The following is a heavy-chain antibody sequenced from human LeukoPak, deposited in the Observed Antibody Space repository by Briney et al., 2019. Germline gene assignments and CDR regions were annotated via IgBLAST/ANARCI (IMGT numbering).Heavy chain of an antibody. CDR3: ATVPPPWTEFGNWFDP. Sequence: GASVKVSCKVSGYTLTELSMHWVRQAPGKGLEWMGGFDPEDGETIYAQKFQGRVTMTEDTSTDTAYMELSSLRSEDTAVYYCATVPPPWTEFGNWFDPRGQGTLVTVSS. J-gene: IGHJ5*02. CDR1: GYTLTELS. V-gene: IGHV1-24*01. CDR2: FDPEDGET. D-gene: IGHD3-16*01.